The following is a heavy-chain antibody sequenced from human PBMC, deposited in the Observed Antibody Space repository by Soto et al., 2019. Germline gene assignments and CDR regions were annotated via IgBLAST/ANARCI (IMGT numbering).Heavy chain of an antibody. CDR3: ARAVTPPDY. V-gene: IGHV1-18*01. Sequence: QVQLVQSGAEVKKPGASVKVSCKASGYTFTSYGISWVRQAPGQGLEWMGWIISYNGNTKYVQKLQGRVTMTTDTSTSTADMELRSLRSDDTAVYYCARAVTPPDYWGQGTLVTVSS. CDR2: IISYNGNT. J-gene: IGHJ4*02. CDR1: GYTFTSYG.